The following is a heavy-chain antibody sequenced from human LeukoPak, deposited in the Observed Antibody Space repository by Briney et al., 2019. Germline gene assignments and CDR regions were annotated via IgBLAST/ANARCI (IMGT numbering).Heavy chain of an antibody. D-gene: IGHD1-26*01. J-gene: IGHJ4*02. CDR3: ARELSGSYRY. CDR2: IIPIFGTA. CDR1: GGTFSSYA. V-gene: IGHV1-69*05. Sequence: SVKVSCKASGGTFSSYAISWVRQAPGQGLEWMGGIIPIFGTANYAQKFQGRVTMTRDTSISTAYMELSRLRSDDTAVYYCARELSGSYRYWGQGTLVTVSS.